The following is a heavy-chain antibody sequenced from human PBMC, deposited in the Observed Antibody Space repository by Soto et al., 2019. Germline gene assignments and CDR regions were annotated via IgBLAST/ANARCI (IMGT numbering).Heavy chain of an antibody. V-gene: IGHV4-59*08. CDR1: GGSISSYY. CDR2: IYYSGST. CDR3: ARRWDSFDY. D-gene: IGHD1-26*01. J-gene: IGHJ4*02. Sequence: SETLSLTCTVSGGSISSYYWSWIRQPPGKGLEWIGYIYYSGSTNYNPSLKSRVTISVDTSKNQFSLKLSSVTAAGTAVYYCARRWDSFDYWGQGTLVTVSS.